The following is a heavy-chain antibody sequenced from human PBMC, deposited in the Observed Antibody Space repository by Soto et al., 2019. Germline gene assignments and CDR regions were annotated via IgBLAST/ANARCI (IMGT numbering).Heavy chain of an antibody. CDR1: GGSISSGGYY. CDR2: IYYSGST. D-gene: IGHD2-21*02. CDR3: ARAHLMTSATSRAYYYGMDV. Sequence: SETLSLTCTVSGGSISSGGYYWSWIRQHPGKGLEWIGYIYYSGSTYYNPSLKSRVTISVDTSKNQFSLKLSSVTAADTAVYYFARAHLMTSATSRAYYYGMDVWGQGTTVTVSS. J-gene: IGHJ6*02. V-gene: IGHV4-31*03.